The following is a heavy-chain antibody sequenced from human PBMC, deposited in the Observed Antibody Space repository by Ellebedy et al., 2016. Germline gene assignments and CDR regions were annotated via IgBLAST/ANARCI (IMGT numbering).Heavy chain of an antibody. CDR2: IWYDGSNK. D-gene: IGHD2/OR15-2a*01. CDR3: AIFNYGMDV. Sequence: GESLKISCAASGFTVSTNYMKWVRQAPGKGLEWVAVIWYDGSNKYYVDSVKGRFTISRDNSKNTLYLQMNSLRTEDTALYYCAIFNYGMDVWGQGTTVTVSS. J-gene: IGHJ6*02. V-gene: IGHV3-33*08. CDR1: GFTVSTNY.